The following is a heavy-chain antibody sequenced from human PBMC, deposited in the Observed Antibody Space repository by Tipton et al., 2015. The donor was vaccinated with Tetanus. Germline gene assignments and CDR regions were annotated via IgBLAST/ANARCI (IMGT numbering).Heavy chain of an antibody. Sequence: LRLSCTVSGGSICSSYYYWGWIRQPPGKGLEWIGSLDYSGNTYYNSSLMSRVTISVDTSKNQFSLRLNSVTAVDTAVYYCAKSDRVTRTSWYFHDWGQGTLVTVSS. CDR2: LDYSGNT. V-gene: IGHV4-39*01. CDR3: AKSDRVTRTSWYFHD. J-gene: IGHJ4*02. CDR1: GGSICSSYYY. D-gene: IGHD2-2*01.